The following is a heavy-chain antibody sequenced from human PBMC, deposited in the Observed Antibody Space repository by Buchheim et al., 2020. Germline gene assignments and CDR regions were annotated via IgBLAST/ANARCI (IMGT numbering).Heavy chain of an antibody. J-gene: IGHJ6*02. CDR3: ARAGYCSSTSCHPYYYYGMDV. CDR2: IYYSGST. D-gene: IGHD2-2*01. CDR1: GGSISSGGYY. Sequence: QVQLQESGPGLVKPSQTLSLTCTVSGGSISSGGYYWSWIRQPPGKGLEWIGYIYYSGSTYYNPSLKSRVTISVDTSKNQFSLKLSSVTAADTAVYYCARAGYCSSTSCHPYYYYGMDVWGQGTT. V-gene: IGHV4-31*03.